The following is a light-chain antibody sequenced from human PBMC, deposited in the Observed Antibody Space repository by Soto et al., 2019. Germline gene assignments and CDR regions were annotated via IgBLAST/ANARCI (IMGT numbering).Light chain of an antibody. CDR2: GNS. Sequence: QSVLTQPPSVSGAPGQRVTISCTGSSSNIGAGFDVHWYQQLPGTAPKLLIYGNSNRPSGVPDRFSGSKSGTSASLAITGLQAADEADYYCQSYDSSLSASDVIGTGTKLTVL. J-gene: IGLJ1*01. V-gene: IGLV1-40*01. CDR3: QSYDSSLSASDV. CDR1: SSNIGAGFD.